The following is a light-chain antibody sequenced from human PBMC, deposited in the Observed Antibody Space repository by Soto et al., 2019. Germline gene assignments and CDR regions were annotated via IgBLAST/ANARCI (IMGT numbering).Light chain of an antibody. Sequence: DIVLTQSPLSLPVTPGEPASISCRSSHSLLQSNGYTYLDWYLQKPGQSPQLXXYLTSIRASGVPDRFSGSGSGTDFTLKISKVEAADVGVYYCMQALQTPPWTFGPGTKVDIK. J-gene: IGKJ1*01. CDR1: HSLLQSNGYTY. CDR3: MQALQTPPWT. V-gene: IGKV2-28*01. CDR2: LTS.